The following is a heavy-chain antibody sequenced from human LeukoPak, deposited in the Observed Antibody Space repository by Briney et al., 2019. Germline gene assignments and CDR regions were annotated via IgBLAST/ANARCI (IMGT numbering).Heavy chain of an antibody. Sequence: PGGSLRLSCAASGFTFSSYWISWVRQAPGKGLEWVSAISGSGGSTYYADSVKGRFTISRDNSKNTLYLQMNSLRAEDTAVYYCATFYSGSYSVVDYWGQGTLVTVSS. J-gene: IGHJ4*02. CDR1: GFTFSSYW. CDR2: ISGSGGST. CDR3: ATFYSGSYSVVDY. D-gene: IGHD1-26*01. V-gene: IGHV3-23*01.